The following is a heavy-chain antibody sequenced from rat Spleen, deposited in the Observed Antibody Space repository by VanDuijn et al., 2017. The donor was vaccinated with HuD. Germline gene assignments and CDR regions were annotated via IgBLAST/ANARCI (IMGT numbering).Heavy chain of an antibody. CDR2: ISTGGDNT. D-gene: IGHD1-12*03. V-gene: IGHV5-25*01. Sequence: EVQLVESGGGLVQPGRSLKLSCAASGFTFSDYNMAWVRQAPTKGLEWVAYISTGGDNTYYRDSVKGRFTISRDDEESTLYLQMDSLRSEDTASYYCARHHYDGYYHGPVFGVMDAWGQGASVTVSS. CDR3: ARHHYDGYYHGPVFGVMDA. CDR1: GFTFSDYN. J-gene: IGHJ4*01.